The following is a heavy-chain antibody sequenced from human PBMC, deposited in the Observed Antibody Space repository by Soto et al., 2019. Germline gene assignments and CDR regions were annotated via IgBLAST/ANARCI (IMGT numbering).Heavy chain of an antibody. J-gene: IGHJ5*02. V-gene: IGHV3-30-3*01. CDR3: ARDRQKSSSWFRLFSWFDP. D-gene: IGHD6-13*01. Sequence: GGSLRLSCAASGFTFSSYAMHWVRQAPGKGLERVAVISYDGSNKYYADSVKGRFTISRDNSKNTLYLQMNSLRAEDTAVYYCARDRQKSSSWFRLFSWFDPWGQGTLVTVSS. CDR1: GFTFSSYA. CDR2: ISYDGSNK.